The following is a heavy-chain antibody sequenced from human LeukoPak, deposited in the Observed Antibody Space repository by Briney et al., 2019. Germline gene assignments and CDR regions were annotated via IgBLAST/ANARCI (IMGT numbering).Heavy chain of an antibody. J-gene: IGHJ4*02. V-gene: IGHV3-23*01. CDR1: GFTLSTYA. CDR2: TSSSDAGT. D-gene: IGHD3-10*01. Sequence: PGGSLRLSCAASGFTLSTYAMSWVRQTPGKGLEWVAATSSSDAGTYHADSVRGRFTISRDNSKNTLYLQMNSLRAEDTAVYYCARGGALLYFGDLLYPSMGGQGTLVTVSS. CDR3: ARGGALLYFGDLLYPSM.